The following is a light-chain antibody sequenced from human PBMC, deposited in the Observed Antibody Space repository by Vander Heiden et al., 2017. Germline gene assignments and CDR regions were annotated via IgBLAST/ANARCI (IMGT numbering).Light chain of an antibody. CDR3: SSYTGSSTWV. CDR2: EVT. V-gene: IGLV2-14*03. Sequence: QSALPQPASVSGSPGQSITISCSGTSRDIGGNKYISWYQQHPGKAPKLLIYEVTGRPSGISDRFSGSKSGNTASLTISGLQAEDEADYYCSSYTGSSTWVFGGGTKLTV. J-gene: IGLJ3*02. CDR1: SRDIGGNKY.